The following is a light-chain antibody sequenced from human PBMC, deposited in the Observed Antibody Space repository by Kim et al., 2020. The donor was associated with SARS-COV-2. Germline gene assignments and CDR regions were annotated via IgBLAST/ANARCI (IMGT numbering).Light chain of an antibody. CDR2: SDY. CDR3: ATWDDSLNGVV. Sequence: GQRVTTACSGSNYNIGGNTVNWYQQLPGAAPKLLIYSDYQRPSGVPDRFSGSKSGTSASLAISGVQSEDEADYYCATWDDSLNGVVFGGGTKLTVL. CDR1: NYNIGGNT. J-gene: IGLJ2*01. V-gene: IGLV1-44*01.